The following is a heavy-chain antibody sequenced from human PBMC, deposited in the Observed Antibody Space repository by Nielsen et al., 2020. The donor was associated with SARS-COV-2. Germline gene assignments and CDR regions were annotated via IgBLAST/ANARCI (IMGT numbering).Heavy chain of an antibody. Sequence: ASVKVSCKASGYTFTSYGISWVRQAPGQGLEWMGWISAYNGNTNYAQKLQGRVTMTTDTSTSTAYMELRSLRSDDTAVYYCARDILNHELWYCSGGSCYSNDYWGQGTLVTVSS. D-gene: IGHD2-15*01. CDR1: GYTFTSYG. J-gene: IGHJ4*02. CDR2: ISAYNGNT. V-gene: IGHV1-18*01. CDR3: ARDILNHELWYCSGGSCYSNDY.